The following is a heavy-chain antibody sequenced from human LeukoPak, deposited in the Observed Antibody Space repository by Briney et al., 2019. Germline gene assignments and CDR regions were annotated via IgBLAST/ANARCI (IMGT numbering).Heavy chain of an antibody. V-gene: IGHV1-2*02. J-gene: IGHJ5*02. CDR3: ARDVSAGGTNWFDP. CDR1: GYTFTGYY. D-gene: IGHD3-16*01. Sequence: ASVKVSCKASGYTFTGYYIHWVRQAPGQGLEWMGGINPNSGGQNYAQKFQGRVTMTRDTSISTAYMEMSRLRSDDTAVYYCARDVSAGGTNWFDPWGQGTLVTVSS. CDR2: INPNSGGQ.